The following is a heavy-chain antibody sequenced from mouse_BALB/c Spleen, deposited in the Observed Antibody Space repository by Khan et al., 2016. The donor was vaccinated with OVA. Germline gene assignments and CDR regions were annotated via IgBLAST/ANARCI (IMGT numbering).Heavy chain of an antibody. V-gene: IGHV9-3-1*01. CDR2: INTYTGEP. CDR3: SRTPYFSKPLAH. CDR1: GYTFTNYG. J-gene: IGHJ4*01. Sequence: QIQLVQSGPELKKPGETVKISCKASGYTFTNYGMNWVKQSPGKALKWMGWINTYTGEPTYADDFKGRFAFSLETSASTAYLQINNLKNEDTATYYCSRTPYFSKPLAHWGQGTSVTVSS. D-gene: IGHD6-1*01.